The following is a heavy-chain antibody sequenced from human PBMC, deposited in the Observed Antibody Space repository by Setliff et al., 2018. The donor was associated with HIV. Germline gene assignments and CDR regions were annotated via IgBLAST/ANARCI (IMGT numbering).Heavy chain of an antibody. D-gene: IGHD3-3*01. CDR2: ISHSGST. V-gene: IGHV4-34*01. J-gene: IGHJ4*01. CDR1: GGSFSGHY. CDR3: ARGSRSPLVNKFRVAPAFDY. Sequence: SETLSLTCAVYGGSFSGHYWSWIRQTPGKGLEWIGDISHSGSTNYNPSLKSQVTISVDTSKNQFSLRLTSVTAADTAVYFCARGSRSPLVNKFRVAPAFDYWGQGTLVTVSS.